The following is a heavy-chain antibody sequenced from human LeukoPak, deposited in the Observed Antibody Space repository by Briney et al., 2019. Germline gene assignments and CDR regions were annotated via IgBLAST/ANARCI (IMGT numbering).Heavy chain of an antibody. CDR2: INPNSGGT. J-gene: IGHJ4*02. D-gene: IGHD3-3*01. CDR1: RYTFTGYY. Sequence: VASVKVSCKASRYTFTGYYMHWVRQAPGQGLEWMGWINPNSGGTNYAQKFQGRVTMTRDTSISTAYMELSRLRSDDTAVYYCARDSSSVLRFLEWLPNLDYWGQGTLVTVSS. CDR3: ARDSSSVLRFLEWLPNLDY. V-gene: IGHV1-2*02.